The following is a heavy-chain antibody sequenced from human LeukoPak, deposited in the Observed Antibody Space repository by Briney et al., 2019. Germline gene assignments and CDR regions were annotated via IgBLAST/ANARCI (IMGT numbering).Heavy chain of an antibody. J-gene: IGHJ4*02. Sequence: GGSLRLSCAASGFTFSSYSMNWVRQAPGKGLEWVSSISSSSSYIYYADSVKGRFTISRDNAKNSLYLQMNSLRAEDTAAYYCARGEDIVVVPATYYFDYWGQGTLVTVSS. CDR1: GFTFSSYS. CDR2: ISSSSSYI. CDR3: ARGEDIVVVPATYYFDY. D-gene: IGHD2-2*01. V-gene: IGHV3-21*01.